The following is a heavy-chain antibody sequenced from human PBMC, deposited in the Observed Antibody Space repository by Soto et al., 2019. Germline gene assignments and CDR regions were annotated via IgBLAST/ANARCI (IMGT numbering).Heavy chain of an antibody. CDR1: GFTFTNDW. J-gene: IGHJ6*04. D-gene: IGHD2-21*01. Sequence: EVQLVESGGGLVKPGGSLRLSCAASGFTFTNDWMNWVRQAPGKGLEWVGRIKGKTDGGTTDYVATVRGRFTISRDDSKSMVYLQINSLETDDTAVYYYSTVHHIRGWGKWTTVTVSS. CDR3: STVHHIRG. CDR2: IKGKTDGGTT. V-gene: IGHV3-15*01.